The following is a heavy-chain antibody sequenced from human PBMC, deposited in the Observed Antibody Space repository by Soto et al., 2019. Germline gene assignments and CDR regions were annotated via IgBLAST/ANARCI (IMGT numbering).Heavy chain of an antibody. CDR2: ISAHNVNT. V-gene: IGHV1-18*01. D-gene: IGHD5-12*01. Sequence: ASVKVSCKAIGYTFSSYGITWVRQAPGQGLEWMGWISAHNVNTNYAQRLQGRVTMTTDTSTSTAYMELRSLTSDDTAVYFCARDFQYGGRDYWGQGTLVTVSS. J-gene: IGHJ4*02. CDR1: GYTFSSYG. CDR3: ARDFQYGGRDY.